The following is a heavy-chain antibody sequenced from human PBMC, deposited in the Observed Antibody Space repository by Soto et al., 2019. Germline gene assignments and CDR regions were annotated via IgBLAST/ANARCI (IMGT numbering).Heavy chain of an antibody. CDR2: INPNSGGT. V-gene: IGHV1-2*02. CDR3: ARVRIRYFDWLFESSMDV. CDR1: GYTFTGYY. J-gene: IGHJ6*02. D-gene: IGHD3-9*01. Sequence: GASVKVSCKASGYTFTGYYMHWVRQAPGQGLEWMGWINPNSGGTNYAQKFQGRVTMTRDTSISTAYMELSRLRSDDTAVYYCARVRIRYFDWLFESSMDVWGQGTTVTVSS.